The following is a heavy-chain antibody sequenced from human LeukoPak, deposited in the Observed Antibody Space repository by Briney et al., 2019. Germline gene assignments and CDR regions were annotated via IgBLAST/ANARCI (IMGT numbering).Heavy chain of an antibody. Sequence: ASVKVSCKASGYTFTGYYMHWVRQAPGQGLEWMGWISPNSGGTNYAQKFQGRVTMTRDTSINTAYMELSRLRSEDTAVYYCAREYYDYVWGSYREHAFDIWGQGTMVTVSS. D-gene: IGHD3-16*02. CDR1: GYTFTGYY. V-gene: IGHV1-2*02. J-gene: IGHJ3*02. CDR2: ISPNSGGT. CDR3: AREYYDYVWGSYREHAFDI.